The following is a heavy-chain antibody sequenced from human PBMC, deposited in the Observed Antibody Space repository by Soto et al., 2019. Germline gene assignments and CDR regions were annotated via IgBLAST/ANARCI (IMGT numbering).Heavy chain of an antibody. V-gene: IGHV3-15*01. J-gene: IGHJ4*02. CDR2: IKSKTDGGTT. CDR1: GFTFSNAW. CDR3: TNVPDCSGGSCYSDY. D-gene: IGHD2-15*01. Sequence: GGSLRLSCAASGFTFSNAWMSWVRQAPGKGLEWVGRIKSKTDGGTTDYAAPVKGRFTISRDDSKNTLYLQMNSLKTEDTAVYYCTNVPDCSGGSCYSDYWGQGTLVTVSS.